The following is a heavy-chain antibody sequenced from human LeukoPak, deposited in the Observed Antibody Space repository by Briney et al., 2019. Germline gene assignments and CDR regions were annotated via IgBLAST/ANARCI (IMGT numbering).Heavy chain of an antibody. J-gene: IGHJ6*02. CDR1: GGSISSYY. D-gene: IGHD3-3*01. V-gene: IGHV4-59*12. CDR2: VYYSGST. CDR3: ARDRYDSYPMDV. Sequence: SETLSLTCTVSGGSISSYYWSWIRQPPGKGLEWIGYVYYSGSTYYNPSLKSRVSISVDTSKNQFSLKLSSVTAADTAVYYCARDRYDSYPMDVWGQGTTVTVSS.